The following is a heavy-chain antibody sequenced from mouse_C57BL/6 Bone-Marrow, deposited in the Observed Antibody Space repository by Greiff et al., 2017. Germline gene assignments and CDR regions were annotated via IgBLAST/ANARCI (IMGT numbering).Heavy chain of an antibody. D-gene: IGHD2-4*01. CDR2: IDPENGDT. Sequence: VQPQQSGAELVRPGASVKLSCTASGFNIKDDYMHWVKQRPEQGLEWIGWIDPENGDTEYASKFQGTATITADTSSTTAYLQLSSLTSEDTAVYYCTRDYDYEFDYWGQGTTLTVSS. CDR3: TRDYDYEFDY. J-gene: IGHJ2*01. V-gene: IGHV14-4*01. CDR1: GFNIKDDY.